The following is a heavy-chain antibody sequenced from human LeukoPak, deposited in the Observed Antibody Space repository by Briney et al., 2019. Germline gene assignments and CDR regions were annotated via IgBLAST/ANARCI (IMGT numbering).Heavy chain of an antibody. CDR3: ARGRGVYGGNSGVWFDP. J-gene: IGHJ5*02. Sequence: SETLSLTCAVYGGSFSGYYWSWIRQPPGKGLEWIGEINHSGSTNYNPSLKSRVTISVDTSKNQFSLKLSSVTAADTAVYYCARGRGVYGGNSGVWFDPCGQGTLVTVSS. D-gene: IGHD4-23*01. V-gene: IGHV4-34*01. CDR1: GGSFSGYY. CDR2: INHSGST.